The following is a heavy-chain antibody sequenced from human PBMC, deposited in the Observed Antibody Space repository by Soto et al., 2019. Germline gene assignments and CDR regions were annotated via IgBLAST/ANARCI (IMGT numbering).Heavy chain of an antibody. CDR2: IYHSGST. CDR1: GGSISSGGYS. D-gene: IGHD6-13*01. V-gene: IGHV4-30-2*01. Sequence: SETLSLTCAVSGGSISSGGYSWSWIRQPPGKGLEWIGYIYHSGSTYYNPSLKSRVTISVDRSKNQFSLKLSSVTAADTAVYYCAKASSSWPRGTLNYFDYWGQGTLVTVSS. J-gene: IGHJ4*02. CDR3: AKASSSWPRGTLNYFDY.